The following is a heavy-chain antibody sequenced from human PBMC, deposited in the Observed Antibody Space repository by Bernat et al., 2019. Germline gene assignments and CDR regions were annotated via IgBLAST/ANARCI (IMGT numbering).Heavy chain of an antibody. CDR1: GGSLSGYY. CDR3: ARFYGSGSST. CDR2: ITHSGST. D-gene: IGHD3-10*01. Sequence: QVQLQQWGAGLLKPSETLSLTCAVYGGSLSGYYWSWIRQSPGKGLEWIGEITHSGSTNYNPSLKSRVTISVDTSKNQFSLKLRSVTAADTAVYYYARFYGSGSSTWGQGTLVTVSS. V-gene: IGHV4-34*01. J-gene: IGHJ5*02.